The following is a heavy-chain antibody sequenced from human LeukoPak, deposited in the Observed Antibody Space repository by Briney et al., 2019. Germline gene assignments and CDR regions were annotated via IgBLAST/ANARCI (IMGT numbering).Heavy chain of an antibody. CDR1: EFTVISNY. CDR2: IYNGGST. D-gene: IGHD1-26*01. CDR3: ARYFSDGGSYDY. J-gene: IGHJ4*02. V-gene: IGHV3-53*01. Sequence: GGSLRLSCAASEFTVISNYMSWVRQAPGKGLEWVSVIYNGGSTYYADSVKGRFTISRDNSKNTLYLQMNSLRAEDTAVYYCARYFSDGGSYDYWGQGTLVTVSS.